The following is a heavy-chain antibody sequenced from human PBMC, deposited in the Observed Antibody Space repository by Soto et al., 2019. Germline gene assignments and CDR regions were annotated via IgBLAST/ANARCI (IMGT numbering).Heavy chain of an antibody. D-gene: IGHD2-2*01. Sequence: SETLSLSCAVYGGSFSGYYWSWIRQPSGRGLEWIGEINHSGSTNYNPSLKSRVTISVDTSKNQFSLKLSSVTAADTAVYYCASVVVPAEGPFGYYYMDVWGKGTTVTAP. J-gene: IGHJ6*03. CDR3: ASVVVPAEGPFGYYYMDV. CDR2: INHSGST. V-gene: IGHV4-34*01. CDR1: GGSFSGYY.